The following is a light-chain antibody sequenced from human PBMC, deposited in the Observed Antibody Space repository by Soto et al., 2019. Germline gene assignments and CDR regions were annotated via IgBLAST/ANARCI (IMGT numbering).Light chain of an antibody. CDR2: AAS. CDR3: QQRYATPRT. Sequence: DIQMTQSPSSLSASVGDRVTITCRASQSISNYLNWYQQKPGKAPKLLIYAASTLQSGVPSRFSGSGSGTDFTLNISSLQPEDFATYYCQQRYATPRTFGQGTKVDIK. V-gene: IGKV1-39*01. J-gene: IGKJ1*01. CDR1: QSISNY.